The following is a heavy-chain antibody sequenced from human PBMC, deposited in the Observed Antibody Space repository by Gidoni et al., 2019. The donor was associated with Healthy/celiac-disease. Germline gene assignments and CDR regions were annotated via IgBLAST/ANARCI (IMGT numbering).Heavy chain of an antibody. J-gene: IGHJ4*02. D-gene: IGHD3-10*01. CDR3: AKDRAGHRPYYFDY. CDR1: GFPLSSYA. CDR2: ISGGGGST. V-gene: IGHV3-23*01. Sequence: VQLLEAGGGLVQPGGSLSVSCAASGFPLSSYAMSWVRLAPGTGLEWVSAISGGGGSTYYADSVKGRFTISRDNSKNTLYLQMNSLRAEDTAVYYCAKDRAGHRPYYFDYWGQGTLVTVSS.